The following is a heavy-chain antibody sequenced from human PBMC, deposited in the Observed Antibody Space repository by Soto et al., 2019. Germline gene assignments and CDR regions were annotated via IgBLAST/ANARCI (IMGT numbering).Heavy chain of an antibody. CDR3: ARWVIPKIFFDP. CDR2: IYYSGST. CDR1: GGSISSGGYY. J-gene: IGHJ5*02. Sequence: PSETLSLTCTVSGGSISSGGYYWSWIRQHPGKGLEWIGYIYYSGSTYYNPSLKSRVTISVDTSKNQFSLKLSSVTAADTAVYYCARWVIPKIFFDPWGQGTLVTVSS. D-gene: IGHD3-22*01. V-gene: IGHV4-31*03.